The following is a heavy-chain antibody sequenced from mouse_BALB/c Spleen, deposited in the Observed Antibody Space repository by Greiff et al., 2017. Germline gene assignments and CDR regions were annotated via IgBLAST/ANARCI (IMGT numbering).Heavy chain of an antibody. V-gene: IGHV5-6-5*01. D-gene: IGHD2-10*02. Sequence: EVKVVESGGGLVKPGGSLKLSCAASGFTFSSYAMSWVRQTPEKRLEWVASISSGGSTYYPDSVKGRFTISRDNARNILYLQMSSLRSEDTAMYYCAREGMYGNYLFAYWGQGTLVTVSA. J-gene: IGHJ3*01. CDR1: GFTFSSYA. CDR2: ISSGGST. CDR3: AREGMYGNYLFAY.